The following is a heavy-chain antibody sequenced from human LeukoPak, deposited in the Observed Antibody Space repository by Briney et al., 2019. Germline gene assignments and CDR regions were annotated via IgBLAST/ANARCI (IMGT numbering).Heavy chain of an antibody. CDR1: GSAFSGYT. V-gene: IGHV1-69*13. Sequence: SVKVSCKASGSAFSGYTITWVRQAPGQGLEWVGGIITNLASTNYARKFQGRVTISADDSTSTAYMQLRSLTSEDTAFYYCALAFSGYDRWFPEPPDQWGQGTLVTVSS. J-gene: IGHJ4*02. D-gene: IGHD5-12*01. CDR3: ALAFSGYDRWFPEPPDQ. CDR2: IITNLAST.